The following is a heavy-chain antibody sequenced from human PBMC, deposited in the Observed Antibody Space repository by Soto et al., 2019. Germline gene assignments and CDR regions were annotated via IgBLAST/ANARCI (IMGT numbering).Heavy chain of an antibody. V-gene: IGHV4-39*01. Sequence: SETLSLTYTISGGSISSSSYYWGWIRQPPGKGLEWIGSIYYSGSTYYNPSLKSRVTISVDTSKNQFSLKLSSVTAADTAVYYCARLRTAVARRTCYYYGRDVWGQGTTVTVSS. CDR3: ARLRTAVARRTCYYYGRDV. CDR1: GGSISSSSYY. J-gene: IGHJ6*02. CDR2: IYYSGST. D-gene: IGHD6-19*01.